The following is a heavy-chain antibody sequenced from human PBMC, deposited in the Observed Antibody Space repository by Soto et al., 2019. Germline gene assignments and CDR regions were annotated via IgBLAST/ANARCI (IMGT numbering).Heavy chain of an antibody. CDR2: INHSGST. V-gene: IGHV4-34*01. J-gene: IGHJ5*02. CDR1: CGSFIGYY. Sequence: SETLSLTCAFYCGSFIGYYWSWIRQPPGKGLEWIGEINHSGSTNYNPSLKSRVTISVDTSKNQFSLKLSSVTAADTAVYYCARGRKWFDPWGQGTLVTVSS. CDR3: ARGRKWFDP.